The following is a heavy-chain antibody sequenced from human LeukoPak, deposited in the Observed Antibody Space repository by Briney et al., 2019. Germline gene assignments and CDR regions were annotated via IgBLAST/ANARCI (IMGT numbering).Heavy chain of an antibody. Sequence: PSETLSLTCTVSGGSVSSSSYYSGWIRQPPGKGLEWIGSIYYSGSTYYSPSIKSRVTISVDTSKNQFSLKLSSVTAADTAVYYCARHVGFCSRGTCYSAWYFDLWGRGTLVTVSS. CDR3: ARHVGFCSRGTCYSAWYFDL. V-gene: IGHV4-39*01. D-gene: IGHD2-15*01. J-gene: IGHJ2*01. CDR1: GGSVSSSSYY. CDR2: IYYSGST.